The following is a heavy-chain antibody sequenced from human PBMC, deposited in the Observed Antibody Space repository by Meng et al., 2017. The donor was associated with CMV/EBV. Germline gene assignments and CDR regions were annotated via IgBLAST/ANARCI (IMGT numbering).Heavy chain of an antibody. CDR2: IYYSGSN. J-gene: IGHJ3*02. CDR3: ARGGALAAFDI. D-gene: IGHD3-16*01. Sequence: SETLSLTCTVSGGSISSYYWSWIRQPPGKGLEWIGYIYYSGSNNYNPSLKSRVTISVDTSKNQFSLKLSSVTAADTAVYYCARGGALAAFDIWGQRTMVTVSS. CDR1: GGSISSYY. V-gene: IGHV4-59*01.